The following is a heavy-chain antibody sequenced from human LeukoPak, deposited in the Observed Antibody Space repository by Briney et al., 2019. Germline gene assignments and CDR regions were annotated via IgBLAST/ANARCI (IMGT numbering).Heavy chain of an antibody. CDR1: GGSISSYY. CDR2: IYYSGST. Sequence: KPSETLSLTCTVSGGSISSYYWSWIRQPPGKGLEWIGYIYYSGSTNYNPSLKSRVTISVDTSKNQFSLKLSSVTAADTAVYYCARHDLSGGNSYFDYWGQGTLVTVSS. J-gene: IGHJ4*02. V-gene: IGHV4-59*08. CDR3: ARHDLSGGNSYFDY. D-gene: IGHD4-23*01.